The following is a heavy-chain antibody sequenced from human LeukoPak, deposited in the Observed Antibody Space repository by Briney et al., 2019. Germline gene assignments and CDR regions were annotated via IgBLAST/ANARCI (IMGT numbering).Heavy chain of an antibody. CDR3: ARAMYSSSLIFDY. Sequence: PSETLSLTCTVSGGSISSYYWSWIRQPPGKGLEWIGYIYYSGSTNYNPSLKSRVTISVDTSKNQFSLKLSSVTAADTAVYYCARAMYSSSLIFDYWGQGTLVTVSS. V-gene: IGHV4-59*01. CDR1: GGSISSYY. J-gene: IGHJ4*02. CDR2: IYYSGST. D-gene: IGHD6-6*01.